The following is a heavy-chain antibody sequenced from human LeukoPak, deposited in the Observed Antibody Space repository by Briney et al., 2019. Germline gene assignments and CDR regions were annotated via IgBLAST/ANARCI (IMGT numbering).Heavy chain of an antibody. CDR3: ARETPYGSLTFDY. CDR2: THGSEK. D-gene: IGHD3-10*01. V-gene: IGHV3-7*03. Sequence: GGSLRLSCVASGFTFSNYWMSWVRLAPGKGLEWVANTHGSEKYYVDSVKGRFTISRDNAKNSLYLQMNSLRAEDTAMYYCARETPYGSLTFDYWGQGTLVTVSS. J-gene: IGHJ4*02. CDR1: GFTFSNYW.